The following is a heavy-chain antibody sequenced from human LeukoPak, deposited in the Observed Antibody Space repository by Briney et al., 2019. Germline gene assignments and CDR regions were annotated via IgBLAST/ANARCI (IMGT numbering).Heavy chain of an antibody. D-gene: IGHD6-19*01. CDR1: GFTFSSYA. CDR3: ARDLSIAVAGYFDY. V-gene: IGHV3-30-3*01. CDR2: ISYDGSNK. J-gene: IGHJ4*02. Sequence: GGSLRLSCAASGFTFSSYAMHWVRQAPGKGLEWVAVISYDGSNKYYADSVKGRFTISRDDSKDTLYLQMNSLRAEDTAVYYCARDLSIAVAGYFDYWGQGTLVTASS.